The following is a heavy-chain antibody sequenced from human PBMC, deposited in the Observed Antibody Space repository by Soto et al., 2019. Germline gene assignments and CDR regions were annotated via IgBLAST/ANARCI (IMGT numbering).Heavy chain of an antibody. V-gene: IGHV1-18*01. CDR1: GYILNKYG. CDR3: ARGRGPVIPAGTPDAFDV. Sequence: XSVKVACAASGYILNKYGVNWVRQAPGQGLEWMGRISAFNGYTNFAQKFQGRVTLTTDTSTNTAYMELSSLRSDDTAIYYCARGRGPVIPAGTPDAFDVCGQRTMVTVSS. CDR2: ISAFNGYT. D-gene: IGHD2-2*01. J-gene: IGHJ3*01.